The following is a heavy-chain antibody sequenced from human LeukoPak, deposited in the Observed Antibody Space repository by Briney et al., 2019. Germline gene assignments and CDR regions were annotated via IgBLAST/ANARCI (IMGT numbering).Heavy chain of an antibody. CDR2: IIPILGIA. D-gene: IGHD3-16*02. J-gene: IGHJ4*02. V-gene: IGHV1-69*02. Sequence: SVKVSCKASGYTFTGYYMHWVRQAPGQGLEWMGRIIPILGIANYAQKFQGRVTITADKSTSTAYMELSSLRSEDTAVYYCASRGGGVIVVDYWGQGTLVTVSS. CDR1: GYTFTGYY. CDR3: ASRGGGVIVVDY.